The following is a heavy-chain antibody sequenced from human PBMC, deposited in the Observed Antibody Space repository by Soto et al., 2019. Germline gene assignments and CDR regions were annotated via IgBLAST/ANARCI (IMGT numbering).Heavy chain of an antibody. CDR1: GFTFSSYG. J-gene: IGHJ6*02. Sequence: GGSLRLSCAASGFTFSSYGMHWVRQAPGKGLGWVAVISYDGSNKYYADSVKGRFTISRDNSKNTLYLQMNSLRAEDTAVYYCAKDYLRIVATKYYYYYYGMDVWGQGTTVTVSS. D-gene: IGHD5-12*01. CDR3: AKDYLRIVATKYYYYYYGMDV. V-gene: IGHV3-30*18. CDR2: ISYDGSNK.